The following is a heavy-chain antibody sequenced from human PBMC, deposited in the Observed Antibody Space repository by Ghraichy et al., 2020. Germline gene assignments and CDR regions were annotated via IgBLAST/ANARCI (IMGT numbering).Heavy chain of an antibody. D-gene: IGHD3-22*01. CDR3: TRGVNYHDGRGTYDAFDL. J-gene: IGHJ3*01. CDR1: GYTFTGLY. Sequence: ASVKVSCKASGYTFTGLYIHWVRQAPGQGLEWMGWLNPNTGGTDFAQKFQGRVTMTGDTSISTASMELSNLTTDDTAVYFCTRGVNYHDGRGTYDAFDLWGQGTMVTVSP. V-gene: IGHV1-2*02. CDR2: LNPNTGGT.